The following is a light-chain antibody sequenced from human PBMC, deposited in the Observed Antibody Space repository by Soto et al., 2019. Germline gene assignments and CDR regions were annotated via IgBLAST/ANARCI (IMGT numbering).Light chain of an antibody. CDR1: QDISNY. J-gene: IGKJ4*01. CDR2: DAS. Sequence: DIPMTQSPSSLSASVGDRVTITCQASQDISNYLNWYQQKPGKAPKLLIYDASNLETGVPSRFSGSGSGTDFTFTISSLQPEDIATYYCQQYYNLRLTFGGGTKVEIK. V-gene: IGKV1-33*01. CDR3: QQYYNLRLT.